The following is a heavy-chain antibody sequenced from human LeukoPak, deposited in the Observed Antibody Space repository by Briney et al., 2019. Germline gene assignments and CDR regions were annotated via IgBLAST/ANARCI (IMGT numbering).Heavy chain of an antibody. CDR3: APVAVGCKVP. CDR2: ISNDGTTT. V-gene: IGHV3-74*01. Sequence: SGGSLRLSCAACGFTFSSYSMRWVRQAPGKGLVWVSRISNDGTTTNYADSVKGRFTISRDNALNTLYLQMNSLRAEDTAMYYCAPVAVGCKVPWGQGTLVTVSS. J-gene: IGHJ5*02. CDR1: GFTFSSYS. D-gene: IGHD6-19*01.